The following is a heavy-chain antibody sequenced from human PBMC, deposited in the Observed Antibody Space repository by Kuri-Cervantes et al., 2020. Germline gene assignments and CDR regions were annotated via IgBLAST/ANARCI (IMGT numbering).Heavy chain of an antibody. CDR1: GFTFDDYG. Sequence: GESLKISCAASGFTFDDYGMSWVRQAPGKGLEWVSGINWNGGSTGYADSVKGRFTISRDNAKNSLYLQMNSLRAEDTAVYFCARGRSNGGRLDYWGQGTLVTVSS. CDR2: INWNGGST. J-gene: IGHJ4*02. V-gene: IGHV3-20*04. D-gene: IGHD2-8*01. CDR3: ARGRSNGGRLDY.